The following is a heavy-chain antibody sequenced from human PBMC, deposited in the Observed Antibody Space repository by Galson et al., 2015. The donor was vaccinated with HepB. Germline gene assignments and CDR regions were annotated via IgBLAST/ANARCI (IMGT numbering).Heavy chain of an antibody. V-gene: IGHV3-11*06. Sequence: SLRLSCAASGFTFRDYYMSWIRQAPGKGLEWISYISSKSRYTSYADSVKGRFTISRDNAKNSLYLQMNSLRAGDTAVYYCARDGSKSRFGELLTYYYSDLWGRGTPVTVSS. CDR2: ISSKSRYT. CDR3: ARDGSKSRFGELLTYYYSDL. D-gene: IGHD3-10*01. CDR1: GFTFRDYY. J-gene: IGHJ2*01.